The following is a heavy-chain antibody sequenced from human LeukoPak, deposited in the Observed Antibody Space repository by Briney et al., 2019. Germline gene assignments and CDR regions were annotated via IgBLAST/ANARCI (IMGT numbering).Heavy chain of an antibody. D-gene: IGHD5-12*01. CDR1: GFTFDDYT. V-gene: IGHV3-43*01. CDR3: ARGWIDGMDV. CDR2: ISWDGGST. J-gene: IGHJ6*02. Sequence: PGGSLRLSCAASGFTFDDYTMHWVRQAPGKGLEWVSLISWDGGSTYYADSVKGRFTISRDNAKNSLYLQMNSLRAEDTAVYYCARGWIDGMDVWGQGTTVTVSS.